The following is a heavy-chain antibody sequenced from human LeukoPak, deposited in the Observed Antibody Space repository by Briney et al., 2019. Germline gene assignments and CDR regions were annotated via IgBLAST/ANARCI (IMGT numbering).Heavy chain of an antibody. CDR1: GFTFSSYA. Sequence: GGSLRLSCAASGFTFSSYAMSWVRQAPGKGLEWVSAISGSGGSTYYADSVKGRFTISRDNSKNTLYLQMNSLRAEDTAVYYCARDFVLRYSGSYYGDYWGQGTLVTVSS. J-gene: IGHJ4*02. CDR3: ARDFVLRYSGSYYGDY. CDR2: ISGSGGST. D-gene: IGHD1-26*01. V-gene: IGHV3-23*01.